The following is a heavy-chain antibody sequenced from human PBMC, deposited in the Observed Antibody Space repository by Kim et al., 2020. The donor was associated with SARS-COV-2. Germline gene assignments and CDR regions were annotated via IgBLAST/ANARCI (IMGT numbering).Heavy chain of an antibody. D-gene: IGHD5-12*01. Sequence: GGSLRLSCVASGFIFNNYAMSWVRQAPGKGLEWLSVISGGGDYIFYADSVKGRFTISRDNSKNTVYLQMNSLRADDTAVYYCAKHIVKGTWILDYWGRG. CDR2: ISGGGDYI. J-gene: IGHJ4*02. V-gene: IGHV3-23*01. CDR3: AKHIVKGTWILDY. CDR1: GFIFNNYA.